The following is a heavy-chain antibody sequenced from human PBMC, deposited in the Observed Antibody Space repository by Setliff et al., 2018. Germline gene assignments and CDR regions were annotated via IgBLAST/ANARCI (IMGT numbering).Heavy chain of an antibody. D-gene: IGHD3-22*01. V-gene: IGHV2-5*02. J-gene: IGHJ5*02. Sequence: SGPTLVNPTETLTLTCTFSGFSLSSNTVGVGWIRQPPGKALEWLAVIFWDDDKRYSPSLQHRLTINKDTSKNQVVLTMANVDPVDTATYYCAHFTVGYDISGYLFSWGQGTLVTVSS. CDR2: IFWDDDK. CDR3: AHFTVGYDISGYLFS. CDR1: GFSLSSNTVG.